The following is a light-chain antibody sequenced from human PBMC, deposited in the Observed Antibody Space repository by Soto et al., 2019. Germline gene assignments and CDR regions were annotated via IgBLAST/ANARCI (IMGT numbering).Light chain of an antibody. Sequence: DIVMTQSPDSLAVSLGERATINCKSSQSILYSSNNKNYLAWYQQKPGQPPTLLIYWASTRESGVPDRFSGSGSGADFTLTISSLQAEDVAVYYCQQYFNTPYTFCQGTKLEIK. CDR1: QSILYSSNNKNY. CDR3: QQYFNTPYT. V-gene: IGKV4-1*01. J-gene: IGKJ2*01. CDR2: WAS.